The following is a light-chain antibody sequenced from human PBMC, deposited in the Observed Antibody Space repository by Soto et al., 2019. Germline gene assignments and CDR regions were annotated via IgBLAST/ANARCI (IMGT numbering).Light chain of an antibody. Sequence: QSVLTQPPSVSGAPGQRVTISCTGSSSNIGAGYDVHWYQQLPGTAPKLLIYGNSNRPSGVPDRFSGSKSGTSASLAITGLQAEDEADYYCQSYDSSLSVHVVFGGETKVTVL. CDR3: QSYDSSLSVHVV. V-gene: IGLV1-40*01. J-gene: IGLJ2*01. CDR2: GNS. CDR1: SSNIGAGYD.